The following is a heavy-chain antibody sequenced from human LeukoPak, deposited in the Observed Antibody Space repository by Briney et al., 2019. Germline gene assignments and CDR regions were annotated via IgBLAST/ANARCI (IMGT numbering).Heavy chain of an antibody. CDR1: GSSFTSYW. D-gene: IGHD3-16*02. V-gene: IGHV5-51*01. Sequence: GESLKISCKGSGSSFTSYWIGWVRQMPGKGLEWMGIIYPGDSDTRYSPSFQGQVTISADKSISTAYLQWSSLKASDTAMYYCARHPEDMITFGGVIVEFYFDYWGQGTLVTVSS. CDR3: ARHPEDMITFGGVIVEFYFDY. CDR2: IYPGDSDT. J-gene: IGHJ4*02.